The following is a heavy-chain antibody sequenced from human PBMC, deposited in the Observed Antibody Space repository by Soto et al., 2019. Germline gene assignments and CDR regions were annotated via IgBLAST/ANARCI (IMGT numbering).Heavy chain of an antibody. CDR1: GYSFITYG. Sequence: SVKVSCKASGYSFITYGITWVRQAPGQGLEWMGRIIPLLDIANYAQKFQGRVTITADKSTSTAYMELNSLRSEDTAVYYCVRDSPIGSTYSGYDGIDYWGQGTLVT. CDR3: VRDSPIGSTYSGYDGIDY. D-gene: IGHD5-12*01. J-gene: IGHJ4*02. CDR2: IIPLLDIA. V-gene: IGHV1-69*04.